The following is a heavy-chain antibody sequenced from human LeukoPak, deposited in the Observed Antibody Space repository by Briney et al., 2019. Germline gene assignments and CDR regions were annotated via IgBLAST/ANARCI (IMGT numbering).Heavy chain of an antibody. CDR1: GFTFSTYS. D-gene: IGHD2-15*01. CDR3: ARDLYCSGGSCAGYFDY. V-gene: IGHV3-21*01. J-gene: IGHJ4*02. Sequence: GGSLRLSCAASGFTFSTYSVNWVRQAPGKGLEWVSSISSGSSYIYYADSVKGRFTISRDNAKNSLYLQMNSLRAEDTAVYYCARDLYCSGGSCAGYFDYWGQGTLVTVSS. CDR2: ISSGSSYI.